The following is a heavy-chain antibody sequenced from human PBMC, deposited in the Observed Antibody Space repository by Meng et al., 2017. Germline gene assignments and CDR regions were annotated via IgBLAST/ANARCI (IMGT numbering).Heavy chain of an antibody. CDR3: ARRISTVTTGNYYYGMDV. V-gene: IGHV5-51*01. CDR1: GYSFTSYW. CDR2: IYPGDSDT. J-gene: IGHJ6*02. Sequence: GESLKISCKGSGYSFTSYWIGWVRQMPGKGLEWMGIIYPGDSDTRYSQSFQGQVTISADKSISTAYLQWSSLKASDTAMYYCARRISTVTTGNYYYGMDVWGQGTTVTSSS. D-gene: IGHD4-11*01.